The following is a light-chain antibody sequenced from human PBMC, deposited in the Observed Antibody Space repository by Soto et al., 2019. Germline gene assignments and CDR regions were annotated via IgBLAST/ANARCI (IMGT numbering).Light chain of an antibody. Sequence: DIQLTQSPSFLSASVGDRVTITCRASQGISSYLAWYQQKPGKAPKLLIYAASTLQSGVPSRFSGSGSGTEFNLTIRSLQPEDFATYYCQQLNSYPLTFGGGTKVEIK. CDR1: QGISSY. CDR3: QQLNSYPLT. J-gene: IGKJ4*01. V-gene: IGKV1-9*01. CDR2: AAS.